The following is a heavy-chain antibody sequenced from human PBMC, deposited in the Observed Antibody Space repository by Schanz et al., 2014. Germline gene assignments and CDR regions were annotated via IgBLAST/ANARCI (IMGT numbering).Heavy chain of an antibody. Sequence: QVQLVESGGGVVQPGKSLRLSCAASGFAFSDYGMHWVRQAPGKGLEWVAFISYDGNEKHYPDSVKGRFTISRDNSRNTLCLQMNSLRTEDTAVYFCAKSYDTSGYSGFDYWGQGTLVTVSS. V-gene: IGHV3-30*18. D-gene: IGHD3-22*01. CDR2: ISYDGNEK. CDR3: AKSYDTSGYSGFDY. CDR1: GFAFSDYG. J-gene: IGHJ4*02.